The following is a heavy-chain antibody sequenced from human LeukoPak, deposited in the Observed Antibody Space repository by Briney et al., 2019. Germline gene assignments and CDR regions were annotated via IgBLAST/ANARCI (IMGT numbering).Heavy chain of an antibody. V-gene: IGHV3-23*01. CDR1: GFTFSTYA. Sequence: GGSLRLSCVASGFTFSTYAMSWVRQAPGKGLEWVSTISGSGGSTYYADSVKGRFTISRDNSKNTLYLQMNSLRAVDTGTYYCAKGMGAYCDGDCSSRILDFWGQGILVTVSS. CDR2: ISGSGGST. J-gene: IGHJ4*02. D-gene: IGHD2-21*02. CDR3: AKGMGAYCDGDCSSRILDF.